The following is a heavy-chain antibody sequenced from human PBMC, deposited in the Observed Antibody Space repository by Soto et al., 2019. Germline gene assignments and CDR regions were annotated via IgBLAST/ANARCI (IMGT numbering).Heavy chain of an antibody. Sequence: PGGSLRLSCAASGFTFSSAWMNWVRQAPGKGLESVGRIKSKTDGGTTDYAAPVKGRFTISRDDSKNTLYLQMNSLKTEDTAVYYCTTDQGSGSSIAYYYYGMDVWGQGTTVTVSS. J-gene: IGHJ6*02. CDR2: IKSKTDGGTT. D-gene: IGHD3-10*01. CDR1: GFTFSSAW. CDR3: TTDQGSGSSIAYYYYGMDV. V-gene: IGHV3-15*07.